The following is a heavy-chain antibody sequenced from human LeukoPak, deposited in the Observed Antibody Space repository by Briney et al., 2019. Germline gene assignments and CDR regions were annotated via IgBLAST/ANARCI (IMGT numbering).Heavy chain of an antibody. CDR2: INSDGSST. CDR1: GFTFSSYW. J-gene: IGHJ5*02. V-gene: IGHV3-74*01. D-gene: IGHD1-26*01. Sequence: GGSLRLSCAASGFTFSSYWMHWVRQAPGKGLVWVSRINSDGSSTSYADSVKGRFTTSRDNAKNTLYLQMNSLRAEDTAVYYCARGIVGAKLNWFDPWGQGTLVTVSS. CDR3: ARGIVGAKLNWFDP.